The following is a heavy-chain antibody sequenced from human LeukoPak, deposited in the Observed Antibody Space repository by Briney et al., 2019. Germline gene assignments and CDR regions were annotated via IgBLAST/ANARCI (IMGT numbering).Heavy chain of an antibody. V-gene: IGHV4-59*01. CDR3: ASSQYGSGSYVKDTFDY. CDR2: IYYSGST. J-gene: IGHJ4*02. D-gene: IGHD3-10*01. CDR1: GGSISSYY. Sequence: SETLSLTCTVSGGSISSYYWSWIRQPPGKGLEWIGYIYYSGSTNYNPSLKSRVTISVDTSKNQFSLKLSSVTAADTAVYYCASSQYGSGSYVKDTFDYWGQGTLVTVSS.